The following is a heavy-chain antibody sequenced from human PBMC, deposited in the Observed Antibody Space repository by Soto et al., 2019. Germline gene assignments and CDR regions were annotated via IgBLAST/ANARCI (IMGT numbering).Heavy chain of an antibody. CDR3: AKSNGRSWSSFDY. CDR1: GFTFSNYA. V-gene: IGHV3-23*01. J-gene: IGHJ4*02. CDR2: ISDGGGRT. Sequence: GGSLRLSCAASGFTFSNYAINWVRHAPGKGLEWVSSISDGGGRTYYANSVKGRVGISRDNSRNTLYLQMNSLTAEDTATYYCAKSNGRSWSSFDYWGQGTLVTVSS. D-gene: IGHD6-13*01.